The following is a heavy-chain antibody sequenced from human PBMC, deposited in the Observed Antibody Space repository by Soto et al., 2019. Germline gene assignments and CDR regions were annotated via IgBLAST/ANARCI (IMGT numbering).Heavy chain of an antibody. J-gene: IGHJ2*01. Sequence: PGKGLEWIGYIYYSGSTYYNPSLKSRVTISVDTSKNQFTLKLSSVTAAAPAFFFQAEDGIRDL. V-gene: IGHV4-31*02. CDR2: IYYSGST. CDR3: AEDGIRDL. D-gene: IGHD2-21*01.